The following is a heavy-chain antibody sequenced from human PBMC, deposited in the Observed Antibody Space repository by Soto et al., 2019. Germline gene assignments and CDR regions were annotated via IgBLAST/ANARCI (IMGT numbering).Heavy chain of an antibody. D-gene: IGHD2-2*01. Sequence: ASVKVSCKASGYTFTSYYMHWVRQAPGQGLEWMGIINPSGGSTSYAQKFQGRVTMTRDTSTSTVYMELSSLRSEDTAVYYCARDGGYCSSTSCPPDNWFDPWGQGTLVTVSS. V-gene: IGHV1-46*03. CDR3: ARDGGYCSSTSCPPDNWFDP. J-gene: IGHJ5*02. CDR2: INPSGGST. CDR1: GYTFTSYY.